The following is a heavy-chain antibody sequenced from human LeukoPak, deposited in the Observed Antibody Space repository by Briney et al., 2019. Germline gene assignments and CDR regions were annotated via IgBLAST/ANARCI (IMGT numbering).Heavy chain of an antibody. J-gene: IGHJ5*02. Sequence: GGSLRLSCAASGFTFSNAWMSWVRQALGKGLEWVGRIKSKTDGGTTDYAAPVKGRFTISRDDSKNTLYLQMNSLKTEDTAVYYCTTGDSGSYYGQFDPWGQGTLVTVSS. CDR2: IKSKTDGGTT. D-gene: IGHD1-26*01. V-gene: IGHV3-15*01. CDR3: TTGDSGSYYGQFDP. CDR1: GFTFSNAW.